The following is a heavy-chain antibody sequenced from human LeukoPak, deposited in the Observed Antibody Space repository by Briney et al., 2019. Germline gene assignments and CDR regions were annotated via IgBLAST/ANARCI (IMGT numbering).Heavy chain of an antibody. V-gene: IGHV5-51*01. CDR1: GYSFTSYW. CDR3: ARRVAVASNLFDY. Sequence: GESLKISCKGSGYSFTSYWIGWVRQMPGKGLEWMGIIYPGDSDTRYSPSFQGQVTISADKSIGTAYLQWSSLKASDTAMYYCARRVAVASNLFDYWGQGTLVTVSS. J-gene: IGHJ4*02. D-gene: IGHD6-19*01. CDR2: IYPGDSDT.